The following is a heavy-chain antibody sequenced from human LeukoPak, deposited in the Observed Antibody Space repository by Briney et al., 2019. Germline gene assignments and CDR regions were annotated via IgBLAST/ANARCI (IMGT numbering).Heavy chain of an antibody. V-gene: IGHV3-48*04. Sequence: PGGSLRLSCAASGFTFTTYSMNWVRQAPGKGLEWVSYITNTGNTIYYADSVKGRFTISRDNAKNSLFLQMNSLRAEDTAVYYCARDVPDSPYSRGWYGENYFDSWGQGTLVTVSS. J-gene: IGHJ4*02. CDR2: ITNTGNTI. CDR3: ARDVPDSPYSRGWYGENYFDS. D-gene: IGHD6-19*01. CDR1: GFTFTTYS.